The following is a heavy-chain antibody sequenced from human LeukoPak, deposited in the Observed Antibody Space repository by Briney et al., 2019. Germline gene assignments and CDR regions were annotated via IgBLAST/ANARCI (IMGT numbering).Heavy chain of an antibody. CDR1: GYTFTDYY. Sequence: GASVKVSCKASGYTFTDYYIHWVRQAPGQGLEWMGWINPNSGGTNYAQKFQGRVTMTRDTSISAAYMDLSSLRSDDTAVYYCARHRSSGRDFDYWGRGTLVTVSS. J-gene: IGHJ4*02. V-gene: IGHV1-2*02. D-gene: IGHD6-19*01. CDR3: ARHRSSGRDFDY. CDR2: INPNSGGT.